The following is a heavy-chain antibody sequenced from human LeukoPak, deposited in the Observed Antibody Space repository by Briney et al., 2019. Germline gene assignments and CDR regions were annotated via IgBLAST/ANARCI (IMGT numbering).Heavy chain of an antibody. CDR3: ARFRNRMVRGRHFDY. J-gene: IGHJ4*02. D-gene: IGHD3-10*01. Sequence: SETLSLTCAVYGGSFSGYYWSWIRQPPGKGLEWIGEINHSGSTNYNPSLKSRVTISVDTSKNQFSLKLSSVTAADTAVYYCARFRNRMVRGRHFDYWGQGTLDTVSS. CDR1: GGSFSGYY. V-gene: IGHV4-34*01. CDR2: INHSGST.